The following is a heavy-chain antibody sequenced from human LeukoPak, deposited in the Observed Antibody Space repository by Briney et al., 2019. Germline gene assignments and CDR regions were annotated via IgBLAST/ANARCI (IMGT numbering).Heavy chain of an antibody. CDR1: GYTFTSYG. J-gene: IGHJ4*02. Sequence: GASVKVSCKASGYTFTSYGISWVRQAPGQGLEWMGWISAYNGNTNYAQKLQGRVTMTTDTSTSTAYMELRSLRSDDTAVYYCAREKVMVLWFGGSRNFDYWGQGTLVTVSS. D-gene: IGHD3-10*01. CDR2: ISAYNGNT. V-gene: IGHV1-18*01. CDR3: AREKVMVLWFGGSRNFDY.